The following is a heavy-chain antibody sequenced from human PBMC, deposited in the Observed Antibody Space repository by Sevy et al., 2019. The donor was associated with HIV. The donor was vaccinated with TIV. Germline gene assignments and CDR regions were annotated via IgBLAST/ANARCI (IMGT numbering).Heavy chain of an antibody. CDR3: AKDRGSDYGDYIRNY. CDR1: GFTFIRYA. V-gene: IGHV3-23*01. J-gene: IGHJ4*02. D-gene: IGHD4-17*01. CDR2: ISGSGDRR. Sequence: GGSLRLSCAASGFTFIRYAMSWVRQAPGKGLQWVSSISGSGDRRNYADSVKGRFTISRDNSKNTLYLQMSSLRAEDTAIYYCAKDRGSDYGDYIRNYWGQGTLVTVSS.